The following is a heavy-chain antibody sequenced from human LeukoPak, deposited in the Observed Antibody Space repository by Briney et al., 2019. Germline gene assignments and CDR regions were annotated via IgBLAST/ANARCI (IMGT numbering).Heavy chain of an antibody. Sequence: PSETLSLTCTVSGGSISSYYWSWIRQPPGKGLEWIGYIYYSGSTNYNPSLKSRVTISVDTSKNQFSLKLSSATAADTAVYYCARGYGYSGYIDYWGQGTLVTVSS. D-gene: IGHD5-12*01. CDR1: GGSISSYY. CDR2: IYYSGST. V-gene: IGHV4-59*01. J-gene: IGHJ4*02. CDR3: ARGYGYSGYIDY.